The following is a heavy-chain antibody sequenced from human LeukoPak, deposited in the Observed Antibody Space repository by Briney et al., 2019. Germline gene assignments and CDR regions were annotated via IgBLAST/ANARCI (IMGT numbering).Heavy chain of an antibody. D-gene: IGHD5-18*01. Sequence: GSLRLSCAASGFTFSRYSMNWVRQAPGKGLEWVSSISSSSSFIYYADSVKGRFTISRDNAKNSLYLQMNSLRAEDTAVYYCAKRGYSEFYFDYWGQGTLVTVSS. CDR3: AKRGYSEFYFDY. V-gene: IGHV3-21*01. CDR2: ISSSSSFI. CDR1: GFTFSRYS. J-gene: IGHJ4*02.